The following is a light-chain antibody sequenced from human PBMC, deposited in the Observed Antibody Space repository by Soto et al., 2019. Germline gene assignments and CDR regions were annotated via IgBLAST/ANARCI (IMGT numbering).Light chain of an antibody. CDR2: GAS. CDR3: QQYGSSGT. CDR1: QSVSNNY. Sequence: EIVLTQSPATLSLSPGERATLSCMASQSVSNNYLAWYQQKPVQAPRLLIYGASNRATGIPDRFSGSGSGTDFTLTISRLEPEDFAVYYCQQYGSSGTFGQGTKVDIK. V-gene: IGKV3-20*01. J-gene: IGKJ1*01.